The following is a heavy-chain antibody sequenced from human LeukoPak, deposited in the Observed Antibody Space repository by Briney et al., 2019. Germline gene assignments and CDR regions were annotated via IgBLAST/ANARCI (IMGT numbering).Heavy chain of an antibody. CDR3: TAIIAAAGKDI. Sequence: GGSLRLSCAPSGFTFSSYWMSWVRQAPGKGLEWVGRIKSKTDGGTTDYAAPVKGRFTISRDDSKNTLYLQMNSLKTEDTAVYYCTAIIAAAGKDIWGQGTMVTVSS. CDR2: IKSKTDGGTT. J-gene: IGHJ3*02. V-gene: IGHV3-15*01. CDR1: GFTFSSYW. D-gene: IGHD6-13*01.